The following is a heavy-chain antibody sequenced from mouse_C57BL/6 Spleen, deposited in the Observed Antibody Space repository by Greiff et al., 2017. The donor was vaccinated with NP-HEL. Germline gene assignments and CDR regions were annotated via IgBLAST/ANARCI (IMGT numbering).Heavy chain of an antibody. D-gene: IGHD1-1*01. J-gene: IGHJ3*01. CDR3: ASQGNYYGSSYLFAY. V-gene: IGHV5-6*01. Sequence: SVKGRFTISRDNAKNTLYLQMSSLKSEDTAMYYCASQGNYYGSSYLFAYWGQGTLVTVSA.